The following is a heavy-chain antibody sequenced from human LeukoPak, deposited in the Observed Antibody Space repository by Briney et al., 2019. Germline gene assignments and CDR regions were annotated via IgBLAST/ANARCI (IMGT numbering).Heavy chain of an antibody. V-gene: IGHV3-11*01. Sequence: PGGSLRLSCAAFGFTFRDYYMTWMRQAPGKGLEWLSYISSSGDTIYYADSVKGRFTISRDNAKKSLYLQMNSLRADDTAVYYCARDSGSGDYFDYWGQGTLVTVSS. D-gene: IGHD2-15*01. CDR1: GFTFRDYY. CDR2: ISSSGDTI. CDR3: ARDSGSGDYFDY. J-gene: IGHJ4*02.